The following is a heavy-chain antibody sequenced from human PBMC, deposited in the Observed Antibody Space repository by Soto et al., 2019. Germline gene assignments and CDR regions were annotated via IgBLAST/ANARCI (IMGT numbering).Heavy chain of an antibody. J-gene: IGHJ4*02. CDR1: GYTFTGYY. Sequence: QVQLVQSGAEVKKPGASVKVSCKASGYTFTGYYMHWVRQAPGQGLEWMGWINPNSGGTNYAQKFQGWVAMTSDTSSSTAYRELSRLRSDDTAVYYCARDLQPTYYYDSSGYYLGYWGRGTLVTVSS. V-gene: IGHV1-2*04. D-gene: IGHD3-22*01. CDR3: ARDLQPTYYYDSSGYYLGY. CDR2: INPNSGGT.